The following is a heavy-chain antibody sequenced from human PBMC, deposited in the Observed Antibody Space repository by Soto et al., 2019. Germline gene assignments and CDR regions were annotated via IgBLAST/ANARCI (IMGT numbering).Heavy chain of an antibody. CDR1: GYTFTSYG. J-gene: IGHJ6*03. V-gene: IGHV1-18*01. D-gene: IGHD3-3*01. Sequence: ASVKVSCKASGYTFTSYGISWVRQAPGQGLEWMGWISAYNGNTNYAQKLQGRVTMTTDTSTSTAYMELRSLRSDDTAVYYCARDAIRIGRFLEWLRYYYMDVWGKGTTVTVSS. CDR3: ARDAIRIGRFLEWLRYYYMDV. CDR2: ISAYNGNT.